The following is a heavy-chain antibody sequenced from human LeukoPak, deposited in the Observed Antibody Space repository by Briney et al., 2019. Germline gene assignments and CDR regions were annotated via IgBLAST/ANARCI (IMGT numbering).Heavy chain of an antibody. J-gene: IGHJ4*02. CDR2: IWYDGSNK. Sequence: SGGSLRLSCAASGFIFNSYGMHWVRQAPGKGLEWVALIWYDGSNKYYTDSVKGRFTISRDDTKNTLYLQMNSLRVEDTAGYYCARDDCSTTSCLAYWGQGTLVSVSS. CDR1: GFIFNSYG. CDR3: ARDDCSTTSCLAY. D-gene: IGHD2-2*01. V-gene: IGHV3-33*01.